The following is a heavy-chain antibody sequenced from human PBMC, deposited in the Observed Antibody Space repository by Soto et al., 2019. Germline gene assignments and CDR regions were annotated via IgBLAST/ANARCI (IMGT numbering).Heavy chain of an antibody. CDR2: ISSSSSYT. V-gene: IGHV3-11*06. D-gene: IGHD6-6*01. CDR3: ARAGTYSSSLYYYYGMDV. Sequence: QVQLVESGGGLVKPGGSLRLSCAASGFTFSDYYMSWIRQAPGKGLEWVSYISSSSSYTNYADSVKGRFTISRDNAKKSLYLQMNSLRAEDPAVYYCARAGTYSSSLYYYYGMDVWGQGTTVTVSS. J-gene: IGHJ6*02. CDR1: GFTFSDYY.